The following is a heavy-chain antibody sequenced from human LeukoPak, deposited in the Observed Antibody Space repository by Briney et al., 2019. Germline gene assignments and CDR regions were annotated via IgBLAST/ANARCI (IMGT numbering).Heavy chain of an antibody. J-gene: IGHJ3*02. D-gene: IGHD3-22*01. CDR1: GFTFSSYA. CDR3: ARAMIVGMHAFDI. CDR2: ISGGGGST. V-gene: IGHV3-23*01. Sequence: GGSLRLSCAASGFTFSSYAMSWVRQAPGKGLEWVSAISGGGGSTYYADSVKGRFTISRDNSKNTLYPQMNSLRAEDTAVYYCARAMIVGMHAFDIWGQGIMVTVSS.